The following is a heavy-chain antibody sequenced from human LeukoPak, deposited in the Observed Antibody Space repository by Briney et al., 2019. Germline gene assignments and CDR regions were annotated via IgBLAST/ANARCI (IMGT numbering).Heavy chain of an antibody. CDR1: GYTFTGYY. CDR2: INPNSGGT. Sequence: ASVKVSCKASGYTFTGYYIHWLRQAPAQGLECMGWINPNSGGTNYAQKFQGRVTMTRDTSISTAYMELSRLRSDDTAVYYCARGGSGSYFSWLDPWGQGTLVTVSS. CDR3: ARGGSGSYFSWLDP. V-gene: IGHV1-2*02. D-gene: IGHD3-10*01. J-gene: IGHJ5*02.